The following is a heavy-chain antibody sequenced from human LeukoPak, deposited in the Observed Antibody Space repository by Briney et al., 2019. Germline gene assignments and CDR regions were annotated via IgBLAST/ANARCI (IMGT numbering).Heavy chain of an antibody. CDR3: ARRGSGSYFRFNY. CDR1: GGSFSGYY. Sequence: SETLSLTCAAYGGSFSGYYWSWIRQPPGKGLEWIGEINHSGSTNYNPSLKSRVTISVDTSKNQFSLKLSSVTAADTAVYYCARRGSGSYFRFNYWGQGTLVTVSS. J-gene: IGHJ4*02. D-gene: IGHD1-26*01. CDR2: INHSGST. V-gene: IGHV4-34*01.